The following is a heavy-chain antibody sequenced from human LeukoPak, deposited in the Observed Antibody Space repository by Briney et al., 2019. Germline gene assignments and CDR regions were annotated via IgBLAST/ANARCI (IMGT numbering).Heavy chain of an antibody. CDR3: ARDWGGGYDFWGVPNNWFDP. V-gene: IGHV4-30-4*01. CDR1: GGSISSGDYY. D-gene: IGHD3-3*01. J-gene: IGHJ5*02. Sequence: SETLSLTCTVSGGSISSGDYYWSWIRQPPGKGLEWIGYIYYSGSTYYNPSLKSRVTISVDTSKNQFSLKLSSVTAADTAVYYCARDWGGGYDFWGVPNNWFDPWGQGTLVTVSS. CDR2: IYYSGST.